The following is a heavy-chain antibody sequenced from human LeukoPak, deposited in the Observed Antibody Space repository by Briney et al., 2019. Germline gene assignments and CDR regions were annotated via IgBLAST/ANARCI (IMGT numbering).Heavy chain of an antibody. Sequence: GGSLRLSCAASGFTFSNYGMTWVRQAPGKGLEWVSVISDSGGSTYYADSVKGRFTISRDNSKNTLYLQMNSLRVEDTAVYYCAKEQYGSFDYWGQGTLVTVSS. D-gene: IGHD1-14*01. CDR2: ISDSGGST. CDR1: GFTFSNYG. V-gene: IGHV3-23*01. J-gene: IGHJ4*02. CDR3: AKEQYGSFDY.